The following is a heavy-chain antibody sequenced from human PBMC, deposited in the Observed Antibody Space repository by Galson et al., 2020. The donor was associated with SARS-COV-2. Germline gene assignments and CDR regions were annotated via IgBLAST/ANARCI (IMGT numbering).Heavy chain of an antibody. Sequence: GGSLRLSCAASGFTVSSNYMSWVRQAPGKGLEWVSVIYSGGSTYYADSVKGRFTISRDNSKNTLYLQMNSLRAEDTAVYYCARDHVTTVTNWYFDLWGRGTLVTVSS. CDR2: IYSGGST. V-gene: IGHV3-53*01. J-gene: IGHJ2*01. CDR3: ARDHVTTVTNWYFDL. CDR1: GFTVSSNY. D-gene: IGHD4-4*01.